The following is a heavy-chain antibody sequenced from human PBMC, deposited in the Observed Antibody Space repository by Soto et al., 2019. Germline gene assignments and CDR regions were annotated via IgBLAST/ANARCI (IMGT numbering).Heavy chain of an antibody. Sequence: QVQLVQSGAEVKKPGSSVKVSCKASGGTFSSYAISWVRQAPGQGLEWMGGIIPIFGTANYAQKFQGRVTITADESTRAAYMELSSLRSEDTAVYYCARDAVPGYGDYHLDYWGQGTLVTVSS. D-gene: IGHD4-17*01. V-gene: IGHV1-69*12. CDR2: IIPIFGTA. CDR1: GGTFSSYA. CDR3: ARDAVPGYGDYHLDY. J-gene: IGHJ4*02.